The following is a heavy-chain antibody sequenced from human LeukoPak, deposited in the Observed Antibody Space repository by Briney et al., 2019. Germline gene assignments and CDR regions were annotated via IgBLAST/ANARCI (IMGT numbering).Heavy chain of an antibody. J-gene: IGHJ4*02. D-gene: IGHD3-10*01. Sequence: GGSLRLSCAASGFTFSSYAMHWVRQAPGKGLEWVAVISYDGSNKYYADSVKGRFTISRDNSKNTLYLQMNSLRAEDTAVYYCARVDRGVDDYWGQGTLVTVSS. CDR1: GFTFSSYA. V-gene: IGHV3-30-3*01. CDR2: ISYDGSNK. CDR3: ARVDRGVDDY.